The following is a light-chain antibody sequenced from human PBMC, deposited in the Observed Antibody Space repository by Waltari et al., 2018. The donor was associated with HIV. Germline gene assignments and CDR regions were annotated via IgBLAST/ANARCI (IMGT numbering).Light chain of an antibody. CDR1: SGHSRNI. CDR2: LEGGGGY. CDR3: ETWDSSTWV. J-gene: IGLJ3*02. Sequence: QPVLTQSSSASASLGSSVKLTCTLTSGHSRNIIAWHQQQPGKAPRYLMKLEGGGGYNKGSGVPARCSVPSSGADRYLTISNLQFEYEADYYCETWDSSTWVFGGGTKVTVL. V-gene: IGLV4-60*02.